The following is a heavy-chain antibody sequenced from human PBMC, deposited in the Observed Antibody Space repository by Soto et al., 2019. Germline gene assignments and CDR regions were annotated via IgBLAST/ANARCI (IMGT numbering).Heavy chain of an antibody. V-gene: IGHV3-30*18. Sequence: VGSLRLSCAASGFTFSSYGMHWVRQAPGKGLEWVAVISYDGSNKYYADSVKGRFTISRDNSKNTLYLQMNSLRAEDTAVYYCAKTRGPADYWGQGTLVTVSS. CDR1: GFTFSSYG. CDR3: AKTRGPADY. CDR2: ISYDGSNK. J-gene: IGHJ4*02.